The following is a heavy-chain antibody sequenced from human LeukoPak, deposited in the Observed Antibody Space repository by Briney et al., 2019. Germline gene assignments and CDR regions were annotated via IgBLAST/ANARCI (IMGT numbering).Heavy chain of an antibody. CDR2: ISGSGGST. V-gene: IGHV3-23*01. CDR3: ARGPSGYHNT. CDR1: GFTFISYA. D-gene: IGHD5-12*01. J-gene: IGHJ4*02. Sequence: SGGSLRLSCAASGFTFISYAMSWVRQAPVKGLEWVSIISGSGGSTYYADSVKGRFTISRDNSKNTLYLQMNSLRAEDTAVYYCARGPSGYHNTGGQGTLVTVSS.